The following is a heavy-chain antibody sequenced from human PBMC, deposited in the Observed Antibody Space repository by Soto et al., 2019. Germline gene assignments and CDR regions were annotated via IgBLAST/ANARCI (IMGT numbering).Heavy chain of an antibody. J-gene: IGHJ6*02. Sequence: QVQLVESGGGVVQPGRSLRLSCAASGFTFITYGMHWVRQAPGKGLEWVTLISYDGSNKYYAGSVKGRFTISRDNSKNTLYLQMNSLRVEDTAVYYCAKGITPDYFYYAMDVWGQGTTVTVSS. CDR2: ISYDGSNK. CDR1: GFTFITYG. D-gene: IGHD1-20*01. CDR3: AKGITPDYFYYAMDV. V-gene: IGHV3-30*18.